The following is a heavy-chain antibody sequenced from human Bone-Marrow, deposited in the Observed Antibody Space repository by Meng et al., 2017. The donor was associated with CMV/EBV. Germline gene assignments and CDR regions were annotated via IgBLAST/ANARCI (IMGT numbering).Heavy chain of an antibody. J-gene: IGHJ4*02. V-gene: IGHV1-2*02. CDR1: GYTFTGYY. CDR2: INPNNGGT. Sequence: CKASGYTFTGYYMHWVRQAPGQGLEWMGWINPNNGGTKYAQKFQGRVTMTRDTSISTAYMELSRLRSDDTAVYYCARFELTNWGALDYWGQGTLVTVSS. D-gene: IGHD7-27*01. CDR3: ARFELTNWGALDY.